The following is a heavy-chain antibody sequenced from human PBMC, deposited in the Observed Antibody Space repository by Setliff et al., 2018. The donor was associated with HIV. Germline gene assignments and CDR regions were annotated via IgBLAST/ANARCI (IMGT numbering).Heavy chain of an antibody. CDR1: GYSFTSYW. Sequence: LKISCKGSGYSFTSYWIGWVRQMPGKGLEWMGIIYPGDSDPRYSPSFQGQVTISADKSISTAYLQWSSLKASDTAMYYCARLASSGWTNYYYYGMDVWGQGTTVTVSS. D-gene: IGHD6-19*01. CDR3: ARLASSGWTNYYYYGMDV. V-gene: IGHV5-51*01. CDR2: IYPGDSDP. J-gene: IGHJ6*02.